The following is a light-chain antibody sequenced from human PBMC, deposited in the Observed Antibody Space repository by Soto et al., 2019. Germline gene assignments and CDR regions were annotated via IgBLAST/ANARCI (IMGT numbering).Light chain of an antibody. CDR1: QSVSHA. Sequence: EVVLTQSPATLSLSPGDRATLSCRASQSVSHALAWYQQKPGQAPRLLIHDASSRATGIPARFSGSGSGTEFTLTISSLQSEDFAVYYCQQYNNWPPITLGQGTRLEIK. J-gene: IGKJ5*01. CDR3: QQYNNWPPIT. CDR2: DAS. V-gene: IGKV3-15*01.